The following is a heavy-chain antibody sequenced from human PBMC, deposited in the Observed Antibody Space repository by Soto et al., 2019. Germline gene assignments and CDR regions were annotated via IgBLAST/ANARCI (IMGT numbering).Heavy chain of an antibody. Sequence: GGSLRPSCAPSGFTVNNLFMTWVRQAPGKGLEWVSVISSDDSTYYANSVKGRFTISRYNSKNTLYLEMNSLRAGDTAVYYCARDIFGGSYDFCHGGQGTLVTVSS. CDR1: GFTVNNLF. CDR2: ISSDDST. D-gene: IGHD3-3*01. V-gene: IGHV3-66*01. J-gene: IGHJ4*02. CDR3: ARDIFGGSYDFCH.